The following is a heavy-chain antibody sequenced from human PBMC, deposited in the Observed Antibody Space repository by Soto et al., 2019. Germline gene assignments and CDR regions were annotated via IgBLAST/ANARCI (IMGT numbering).Heavy chain of an antibody. Sequence: QVQLQESGPGLVKPSETLSLTCTVSGGSFKSGSYSWSWIRQPPGKGLEWIGYVYHTGRTSYNPSLKSRVSISMDTPKNQCSLNLDSVTAADTAVYFCARDFAYFDSWGQGPLVTVSS. CDR1: GGSFKSGSYS. V-gene: IGHV4-61*01. CDR3: ARDFAYFDS. D-gene: IGHD3-3*01. CDR2: VYHTGRT. J-gene: IGHJ4*02.